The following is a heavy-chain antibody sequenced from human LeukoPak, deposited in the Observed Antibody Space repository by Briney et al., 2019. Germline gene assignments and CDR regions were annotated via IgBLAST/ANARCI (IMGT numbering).Heavy chain of an antibody. J-gene: IGHJ4*02. V-gene: IGHV3-74*01. D-gene: IGHD4-23*01. CDR1: GFTFGTYW. Sequence: GGSLRLSCAASGFTFGTYWMHWVRQAPGEGLVWLSRINTDGSTTYYADSVKGRFTFSRDNAKNTLYLQMNSLRAEDTAVYYCTRGQSGGYLDYWGQGTLVAVSS. CDR3: TRGQSGGYLDY. CDR2: INTDGSTT.